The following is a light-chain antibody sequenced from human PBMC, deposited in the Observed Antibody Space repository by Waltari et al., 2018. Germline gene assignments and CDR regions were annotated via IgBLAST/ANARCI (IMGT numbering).Light chain of an antibody. CDR1: ALPNQY. CDR2: KDS. Sequence: SYELTQPPSVSVSPGQTARITCSGDALPNQYAYWYQQKPGQAPVLVIYKDSERPSGIPERFSGSSSGTTVTLTISGVQAEDEADYYCQSADSSGTYPYVFGTGTKVTVL. CDR3: QSADSSGTYPYV. J-gene: IGLJ1*01. V-gene: IGLV3-25*03.